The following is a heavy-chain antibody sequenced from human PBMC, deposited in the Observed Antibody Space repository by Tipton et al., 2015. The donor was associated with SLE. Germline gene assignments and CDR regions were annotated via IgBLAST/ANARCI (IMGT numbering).Heavy chain of an antibody. D-gene: IGHD2-15*01. CDR2: INHRGST. CDR1: GGSFSGYY. Sequence: TLSLTCAAYGGSFSGYYWSWIRQPPGKGLEWIGEINHRGSTNYNPSLKSRVTISVDRSKKQFSLKLRSVTAADTAVYYCAGCGGGSCYAYWGRGTPVTVSS. J-gene: IGHJ4*02. CDR3: AGCGGGSCYAY. V-gene: IGHV4-34*01.